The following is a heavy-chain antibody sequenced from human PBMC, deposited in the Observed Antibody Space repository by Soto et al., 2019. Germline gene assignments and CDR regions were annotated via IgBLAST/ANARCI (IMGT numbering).Heavy chain of an antibody. Sequence: ASVKVSCKASGYTFTSHHLSWVRQAPGQGLEWMGWISGNNGNTNYAQKLQGRVTITTDTSTSTAYMELRSLRSDDTAMYYCAREEGRAYFDSWGQGTLVTVSS. CDR3: AREEGRAYFDS. V-gene: IGHV1-18*01. J-gene: IGHJ4*02. CDR1: GYTFTSHH. CDR2: ISGNNGNT.